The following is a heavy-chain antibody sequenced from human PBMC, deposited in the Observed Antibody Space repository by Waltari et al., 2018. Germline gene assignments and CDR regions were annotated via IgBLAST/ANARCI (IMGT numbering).Heavy chain of an antibody. D-gene: IGHD2-2*01. J-gene: IGHJ4*02. Sequence: EVQLVPSGAEVKTPEESLRITCEGSGSCLTSHWIGWVRQMPGKGLAGVGRIDPSDSFRNYGPAFEGHVTISVDQSLRTAYLQWDSLKASDTTIYYCVRHRTTYPLEIDYWGQGTLVTVSS. V-gene: IGHV5-10-1*01. CDR1: GSCLTSHW. CDR2: IDPSDSFR. CDR3: VRHRTTYPLEIDY.